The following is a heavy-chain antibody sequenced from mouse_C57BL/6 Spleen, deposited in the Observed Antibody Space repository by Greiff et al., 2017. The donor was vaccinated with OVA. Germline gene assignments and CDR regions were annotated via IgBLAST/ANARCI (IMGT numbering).Heavy chain of an antibody. D-gene: IGHD4-1*01. CDR1: GYTFTDYE. CDR2: IDPETGGT. V-gene: IGHV1-15*01. CDR3: TGTRFAY. J-gene: IGHJ3*01. Sequence: VQLQESGAELVRPGASVTLSCKASGYTFTDYEMHWVKQTPVHGLEWIGAIDPETGGTAYNQKFKGKAILTADKSSSTAYMELRSLTSEDSAVYYCTGTRFAYWGQGTLVTVSA.